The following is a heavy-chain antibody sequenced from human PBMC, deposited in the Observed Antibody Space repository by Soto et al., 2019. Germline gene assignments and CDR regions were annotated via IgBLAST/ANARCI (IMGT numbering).Heavy chain of an antibody. V-gene: IGHV1-18*04. Sequence: GASVKVSCKASGYTFTSYGISWVRQAPGQGLEWMGWISAYNGNTNYAQKLQGRVTMTTDTSTSTAYMELRSLRSDDTAVYYCARHTKVVTEYWYFDLWGRGTLVTVSS. CDR3: ARHTKVVTEYWYFDL. D-gene: IGHD2-15*01. CDR1: GYTFTSYG. CDR2: ISAYNGNT. J-gene: IGHJ2*01.